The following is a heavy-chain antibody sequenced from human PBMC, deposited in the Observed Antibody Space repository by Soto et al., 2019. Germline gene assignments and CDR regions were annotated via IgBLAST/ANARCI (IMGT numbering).Heavy chain of an antibody. J-gene: IGHJ5*02. CDR2: IHHRGTS. Sequence: SETLSLTCTVSGGSISSGSYYWSWIRLPPGKRLEWIGYIHHRGTSHYNPSLQSRVTVSVDRARNQFSLNLRSVTAADTAVYYFARPLDLGGIAGTNWFDPWGQGTLVTVSS. CDR1: GGSISSGSYY. V-gene: IGHV4-30-2*01. CDR3: ARPLDLGGIAGTNWFDP. D-gene: IGHD2-2*03.